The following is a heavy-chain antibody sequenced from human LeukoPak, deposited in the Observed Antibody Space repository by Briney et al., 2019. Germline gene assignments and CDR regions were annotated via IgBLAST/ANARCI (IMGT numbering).Heavy chain of an antibody. CDR2: IYYSGST. Sequence: SGTLSLTCTVSGGSISSYYWSWIRQPPGKGLEWIGCIYYSGSTNYNPSLKSRVTISVDTSKNQFSLKLSSVTAADTAVYYCARDRRDGYNDAFDIWGQGTMVTVSS. D-gene: IGHD5-24*01. J-gene: IGHJ3*02. V-gene: IGHV4-59*01. CDR1: GGSISSYY. CDR3: ARDRRDGYNDAFDI.